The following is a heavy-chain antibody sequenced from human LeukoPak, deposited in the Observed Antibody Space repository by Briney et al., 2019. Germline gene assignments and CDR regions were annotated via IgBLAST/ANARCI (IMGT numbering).Heavy chain of an antibody. D-gene: IGHD3-22*01. J-gene: IGHJ4*02. Sequence: GGSLRLSCVASGLTFSNYNMHWVRQAPGKGLEWVVVIWHDGNYKYYVDSVKGRFTISRDNSKNTVYLQMNSLGAEDTAVYLCARDSDYYDSSAYSFRGGLHYDFWGRGTLVTVSS. CDR3: ARDSDYYDSSAYSFRGGLHYDF. CDR1: GLTFSNYN. CDR2: IWHDGNYK. V-gene: IGHV3-33*01.